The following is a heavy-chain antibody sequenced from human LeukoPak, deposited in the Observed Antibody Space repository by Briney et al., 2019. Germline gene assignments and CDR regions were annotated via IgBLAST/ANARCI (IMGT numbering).Heavy chain of an antibody. V-gene: IGHV4-61*02. J-gene: IGHJ6*02. CDR3: ARLMIPDILTGYYYYGMDV. D-gene: IGHD3-9*01. CDR2: IYSSGST. Sequence: PSETLSLTCTVSGGLISSGSYYWSWIRQPAGKGLEWIGRIYSSGSTNYNPALRSRLTISVDTSKNQFSLKLSSVTAADTAVYYCARLMIPDILTGYYYYGMDVWGQGTTVTVSS. CDR1: GGLISSGSYY.